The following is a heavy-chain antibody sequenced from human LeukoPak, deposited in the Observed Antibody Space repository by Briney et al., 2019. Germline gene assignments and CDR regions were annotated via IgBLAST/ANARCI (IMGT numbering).Heavy chain of an antibody. Sequence: HPGGSLRLSCAASGFTFSSYAMHWVRQAPGKGLEWVAVISYDGSNKYYADSVKGRFTISRDNSKNTLYLQMNSLRAEDTAVYYCAKQRLTFGGGHDYWGQGTLVTVSS. CDR2: ISYDGSNK. CDR1: GFTFSSYA. D-gene: IGHD3-16*01. CDR3: AKQRLTFGGGHDY. V-gene: IGHV3-30-3*02. J-gene: IGHJ4*02.